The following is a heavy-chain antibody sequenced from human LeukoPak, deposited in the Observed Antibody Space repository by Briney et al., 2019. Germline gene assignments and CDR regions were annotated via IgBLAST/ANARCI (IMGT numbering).Heavy chain of an antibody. CDR3: AREANYYGSGSYFEGTFDY. D-gene: IGHD3-10*01. CDR1: GVSITTYY. CDR2: IYYTGST. J-gene: IGHJ4*02. Sequence: SETLSLTCTVSGVSITTYYWSWIRQPPGKGLEWIGYIYYTGSTNYNPSLKSRVTISADTSKNEFSLRLTSVTAADTAVYYCAREANYYGSGSYFEGTFDYWGQGTLVTVSS. V-gene: IGHV4-59*01.